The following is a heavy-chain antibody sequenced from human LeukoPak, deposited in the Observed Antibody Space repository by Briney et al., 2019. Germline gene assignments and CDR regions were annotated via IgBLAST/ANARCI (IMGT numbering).Heavy chain of an antibody. Sequence: HPRGSLRLSCAASGFTFSSYWMHWVRQAPGKGLVWVSRIDSDGSSTNYADAVKGRFTISRDNAKNTLYLQMNSLRAEDTAVYFCARDSQLTSDWSLNWFDPWGQGTLVTVSS. V-gene: IGHV3-74*01. D-gene: IGHD6-19*01. CDR3: ARDSQLTSDWSLNWFDP. CDR2: IDSDGSST. CDR1: GFTFSSYW. J-gene: IGHJ5*02.